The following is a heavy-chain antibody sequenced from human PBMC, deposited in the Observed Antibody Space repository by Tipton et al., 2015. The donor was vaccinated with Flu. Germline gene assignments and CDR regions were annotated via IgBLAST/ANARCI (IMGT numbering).Heavy chain of an antibody. D-gene: IGHD4-17*01. J-gene: IGHJ4*02. Sequence: TLSLTCTVSGTSMKIVGYYWSWIRQRPGMGLEYIGYIYYTGTTDYNPSLESRVTISADMSKSQFSLKLDSVTAADTAVYFCAGSYGRLDYWGRGTLVTVSS. CDR2: IYYTGTT. V-gene: IGHV4-31*03. CDR3: AGSYGRLDY. CDR1: GTSMKIVGYY.